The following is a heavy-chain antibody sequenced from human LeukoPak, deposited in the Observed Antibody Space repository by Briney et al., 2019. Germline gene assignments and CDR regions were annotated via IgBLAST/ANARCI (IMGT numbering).Heavy chain of an antibody. CDR3: AKDFTDYSNYKWAFDP. CDR2: IRFDGTSK. V-gene: IGHV3-30*02. D-gene: IGHD4-11*01. Sequence: GGSLRLSCAASGFTFSNFGMHWVRQSPGKGLQWVAFIRFDGTSKNYADSVKGRFTIPRDNSKNTLYLQMNSLRGEDTAMYYCAKDFTDYSNYKWAFDPRGQGTLVTVSS. J-gene: IGHJ5*02. CDR1: GFTFSNFG.